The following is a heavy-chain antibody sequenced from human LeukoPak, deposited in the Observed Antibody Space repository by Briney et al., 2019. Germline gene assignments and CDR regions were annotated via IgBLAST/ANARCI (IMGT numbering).Heavy chain of an antibody. V-gene: IGHV4-39*01. D-gene: IGHD6-6*01. J-gene: IGHJ4*02. CDR3: ARRPINSYSSSAGAFDY. Sequence: SETLSLTCTVSGGSISSSSYYWGWIRQPPGRGRGWIGSIYYVGSTYYNPSLKSRVTISVDTSKNQFSLKLSSVTAADTAVYYCARRPINSYSSSAGAFDYWGQGTLVTVSS. CDR1: GGSISSSSYY. CDR2: IYYVGST.